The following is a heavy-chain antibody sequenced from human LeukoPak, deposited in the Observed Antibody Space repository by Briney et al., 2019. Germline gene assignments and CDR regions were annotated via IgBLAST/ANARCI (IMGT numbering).Heavy chain of an antibody. V-gene: IGHV3-23*01. Sequence: GGSLRLSCAASGFTFSSYAMSWVRQAPGKGLEWVSGISGSGGSAYYADSVKGRFTISRDNSKNTLFLQMHSLRAEDTAAYYCAKGNWNDEYIFDYWGQGTLVTVSS. CDR2: ISGSGGSA. D-gene: IGHD1-1*01. CDR1: GFTFSSYA. J-gene: IGHJ4*02. CDR3: AKGNWNDEYIFDY.